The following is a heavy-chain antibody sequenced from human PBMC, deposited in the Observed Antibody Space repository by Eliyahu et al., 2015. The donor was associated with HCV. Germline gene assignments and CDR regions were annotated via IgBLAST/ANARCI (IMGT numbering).Heavy chain of an antibody. D-gene: IGHD4-17*01. V-gene: IGHV3-15*01. CDR2: IKSKADGGAA. J-gene: IGHJ1*01. CDR3: SSPSVTTRLDGYFQH. Sequence: EVQLVESGGGLVKPGGSLRLXCKASGXXXKNAXMSWVRQAPGKGLGWVGRIKSKADGGAADYATPVKGRFTISRDDSQNTLSLQMNSLKTEDTAVYYCSSPSVTTRLDGYFQHWGRGTRVTVSS. CDR1: GXXXKNAX.